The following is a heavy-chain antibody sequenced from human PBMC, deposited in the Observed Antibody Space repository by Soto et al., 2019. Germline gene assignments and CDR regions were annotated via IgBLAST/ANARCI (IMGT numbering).Heavy chain of an antibody. CDR3: AGLRIVVVPAARGWFDP. Sequence: SETLSLTCAVSSGSISSSNWWSWVRQPPGKGLEWIGEIYHSGSTNYNPSLKSRVTISVDKSKNQFSLKLSSVTAADTAVYYCAGLRIVVVPAARGWFDPWGQGTLVTVSS. V-gene: IGHV4-4*02. CDR1: SGSISSSNW. J-gene: IGHJ5*02. D-gene: IGHD2-2*01. CDR2: IYHSGST.